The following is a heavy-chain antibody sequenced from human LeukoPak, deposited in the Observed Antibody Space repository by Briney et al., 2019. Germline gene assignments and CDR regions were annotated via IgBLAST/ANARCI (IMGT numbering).Heavy chain of an antibody. V-gene: IGHV3-21*01. D-gene: IGHD1-26*01. J-gene: IGHJ4*02. Sequence: GGSLRLSCAASGFTFSSYSMNWVRQAPGKGLEWVSSISSSSSYIYYADSVKGRFTISRDNSKNTLYLQMNSLRAEDTAMYYCAKNTGTYDGLIDSWGQGTLVTVSS. CDR3: AKNTGTYDGLIDS. CDR2: ISSSSSYI. CDR1: GFTFSSYS.